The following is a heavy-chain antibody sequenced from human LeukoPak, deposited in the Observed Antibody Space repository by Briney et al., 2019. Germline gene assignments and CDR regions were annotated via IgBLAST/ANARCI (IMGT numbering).Heavy chain of an antibody. D-gene: IGHD1-14*01. Sequence: GGSLRLSCAASGFTFSSHWMTWVRQAPGRGLEWVANIKEDGSETFYGDSVKGRFTISRDNAENSLNLQMNNLRPEDTAMYYCARPPFGSNCPGYWGQGTLVTVSS. CDR3: ARPPFGSNCPGY. J-gene: IGHJ4*02. V-gene: IGHV3-7*01. CDR1: GFTFSSHW. CDR2: IKEDGSET.